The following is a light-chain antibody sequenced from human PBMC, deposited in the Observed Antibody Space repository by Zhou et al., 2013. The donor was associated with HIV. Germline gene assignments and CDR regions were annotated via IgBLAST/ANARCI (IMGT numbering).Light chain of an antibody. Sequence: EIVMTQSPGTLSLSPGDRATLSCRASQSVNSGSLAWHQQIPHQAPRLLIYGASSRATGIPDRFSGSGSETDFTLTISRLEPEDFAVYYCHQYGTSPWTFGQGTKVEIK. CDR2: GAS. V-gene: IGKV3-20*01. J-gene: IGKJ1*01. CDR1: QSVNSGS. CDR3: HQYGTSPWT.